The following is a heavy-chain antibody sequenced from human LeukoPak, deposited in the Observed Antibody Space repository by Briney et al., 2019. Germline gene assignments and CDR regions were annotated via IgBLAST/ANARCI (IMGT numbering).Heavy chain of an antibody. CDR2: IYHSGST. Sequence: SETLSLTCTVSGYSISSGYYWGWIRQPPGKGLEWIGSIYHSGSTYYNPSLKSRVTISVDTSKNQFSLKLSSVTAADTAVYYCARYKGYYGSGSYLDYWGQGTLVTVSS. D-gene: IGHD3-10*01. V-gene: IGHV4-38-2*02. CDR1: GYSISSGYY. J-gene: IGHJ4*02. CDR3: ARYKGYYGSGSYLDY.